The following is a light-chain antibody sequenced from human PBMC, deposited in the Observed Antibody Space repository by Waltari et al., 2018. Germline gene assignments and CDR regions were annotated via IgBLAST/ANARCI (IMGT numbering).Light chain of an antibody. CDR3: AAWDDSLNGFYV. Sequence: QSVLTQPPSASGTPGQRVTISCSGSSSKIGSITVNWSQQLPGTAPKLLIYRNNQRPSGVPDRFSGSKSGTSASLAISGLQSEDEADYYCAAWDDSLNGFYVFGTGTKVTVL. V-gene: IGLV1-44*01. J-gene: IGLJ1*01. CDR2: RNN. CDR1: SSKIGSIT.